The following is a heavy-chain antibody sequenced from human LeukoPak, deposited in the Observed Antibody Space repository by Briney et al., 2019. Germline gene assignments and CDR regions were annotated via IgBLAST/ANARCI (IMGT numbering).Heavy chain of an antibody. CDR1: GFTFGSYA. CDR3: AKTRAGNSSGRDPGWPMDY. J-gene: IGHJ4*02. CDR2: ISGSGGIT. V-gene: IGHV3-23*01. D-gene: IGHD3-22*01. Sequence: GGSLRLSCAASGFTFGSYAIYWVRQASGKGLEWVSGISGSGGITYCADSVKGRFTISRDNSRNTVYLQINSLRAEDTALYYCAKTRAGNSSGRDPGWPMDYWGQGTLVTVSS.